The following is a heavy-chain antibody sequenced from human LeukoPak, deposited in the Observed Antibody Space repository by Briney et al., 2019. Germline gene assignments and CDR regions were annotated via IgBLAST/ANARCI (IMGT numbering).Heavy chain of an antibody. Sequence: GGSLRLSCAASGFTVKDFWMAWFRQAPGKGLEWVAHIKEDGTAKYYVDSVRGRFTISKDDDKNSLSLQMNSLRVEDTAVYYCVRGGWELDYWGQGTLVTVSS. CDR1: GFTVKDFW. D-gene: IGHD4-23*01. CDR3: VRGGWELDY. V-gene: IGHV3-7*01. J-gene: IGHJ4*02. CDR2: IKEDGTAK.